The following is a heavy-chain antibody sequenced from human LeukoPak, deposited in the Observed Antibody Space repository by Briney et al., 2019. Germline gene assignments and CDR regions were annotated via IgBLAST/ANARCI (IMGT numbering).Heavy chain of an antibody. J-gene: IGHJ4*02. V-gene: IGHV3-66*01. CDR1: GFTVSDNY. CDR3: ARALPAASHTSFDY. D-gene: IGHD2-2*01. Sequence: PGGSLRLSCAASGFTVSDNYMSWVRQAPGKGLEWVSIIYGGGTAYYADSVKGRFTISRDISKNTFYLQMNSLRVEDTAVYYCARALPAASHTSFDYWGQGTLVTVSS. CDR2: IYGGGTA.